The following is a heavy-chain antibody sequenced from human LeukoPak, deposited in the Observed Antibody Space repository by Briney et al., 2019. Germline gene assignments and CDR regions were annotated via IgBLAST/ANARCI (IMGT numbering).Heavy chain of an antibody. J-gene: IGHJ3*02. V-gene: IGHV3-30*02. D-gene: IGHD6-19*01. CDR1: GFTFSSYG. CDR2: IRYDGSNK. Sequence: GGSLRLSCAASGFTFSSYGMHWVRQAPGKGLEWVAFIRYDGSNKYYADSVKGQFTISRDNSKNTLYLQMNSLRAEDTAVYYCAKDLDGWTKAFDIWGQGTMVTVSS. CDR3: AKDLDGWTKAFDI.